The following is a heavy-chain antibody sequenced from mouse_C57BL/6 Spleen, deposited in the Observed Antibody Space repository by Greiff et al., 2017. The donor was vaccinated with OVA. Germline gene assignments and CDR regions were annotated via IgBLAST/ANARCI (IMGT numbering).Heavy chain of an antibody. CDR3: ARGAPYYAMDY. V-gene: IGHV1-54*01. Sequence: VQLQQSGAELVRPGTSVKVSCKASGYAFTNYLIEWVKQRPGQGLEWIGVINPGSGGTNYNEKFMGKATLTADKSSSTAYMQLSSLTSEDSAVYFCARGAPYYAMDYWGQGTSVTVSS. J-gene: IGHJ4*01. CDR1: GYAFTNYL. CDR2: INPGSGGT.